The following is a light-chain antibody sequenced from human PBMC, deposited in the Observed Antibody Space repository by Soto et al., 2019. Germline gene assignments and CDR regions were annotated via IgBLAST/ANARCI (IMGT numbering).Light chain of an antibody. CDR1: QSISNY. Sequence: DIQMTQSPSSLSASVGDRVTITCRASQSISNYLNWYQQKPGQAPKLLMYAASSLQSGVPSRFGGSGSGTDFTLTISSLQPDYFATYYCQQSYSTPRTFGQGTKVEIK. CDR3: QQSYSTPRT. J-gene: IGKJ1*01. CDR2: AAS. V-gene: IGKV1-39*01.